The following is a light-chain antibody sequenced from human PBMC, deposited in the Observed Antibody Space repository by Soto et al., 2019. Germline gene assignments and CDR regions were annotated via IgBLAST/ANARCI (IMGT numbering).Light chain of an antibody. CDR2: DGS. Sequence: EIVLTQSPATLSFSPVERATLSCRASQSFSTNLAWYQQKPGQAPRLLIYDGSKRATGIPARFSGSGSGTDFTLTISSLEPEDFAVYYCQQRFNWPLTFGGGTKVDIK. V-gene: IGKV3-11*01. CDR3: QQRFNWPLT. CDR1: QSFSTN. J-gene: IGKJ4*01.